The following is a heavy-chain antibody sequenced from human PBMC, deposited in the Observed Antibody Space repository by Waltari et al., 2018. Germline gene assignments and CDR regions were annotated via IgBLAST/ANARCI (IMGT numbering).Heavy chain of an antibody. D-gene: IGHD2-8*01. V-gene: IGHV3-30*01. Sequence: QVQLVESGGGVVQPGRSLRLSCAASGFTLSTYTMHWGRQAPGKGLEGVAVTSHDESHKYYADSVKGRFTISKDNSKNTLYLQMNSLSTEDTAMYYCAKDMGLYFVPFDSWGQGTVVTVSS. J-gene: IGHJ4*02. CDR3: AKDMGLYFVPFDS. CDR2: TSHDESHK. CDR1: GFTLSTYT.